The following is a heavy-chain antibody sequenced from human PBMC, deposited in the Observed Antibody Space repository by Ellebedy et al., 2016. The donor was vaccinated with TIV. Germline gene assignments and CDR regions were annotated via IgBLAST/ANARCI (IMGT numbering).Heavy chain of an antibody. CDR2: ISSSSTPI. J-gene: IGHJ4*02. CDR1: GFTFSSYS. CDR3: ARDRQGGHYFDY. V-gene: IGHV3-48*04. Sequence: PGGSLRLSCAASGFTFSSYSMNWVRQAPGKGLEWVSYISSSSTPIYYADSVKGRFTISRDNAKNSLYLQMNSLRAEDTAVYYCARDRQGGHYFDYWGQGTLVTVSS. D-gene: IGHD2-15*01.